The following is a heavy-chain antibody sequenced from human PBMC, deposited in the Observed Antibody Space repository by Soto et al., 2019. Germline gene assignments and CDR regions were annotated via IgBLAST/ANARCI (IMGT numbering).Heavy chain of an antibody. CDR3: ARSDCTGAYCYSWPFNYGVDV. CDR2: IWYDGSNK. CDR1: GFTFNTYG. J-gene: IGHJ6*02. V-gene: IGHV3-33*08. D-gene: IGHD2-15*01. Sequence: PGGSLRLSCTTSGFTFNTYGMHWVRQAPGKGLEWVAIIWYDGSNKYYADSVKGRFTISRDNSKNTLYLQMNSLRAGDTALYYCARSDCTGAYCYSWPFNYGVDVWGQGTTVTVSS.